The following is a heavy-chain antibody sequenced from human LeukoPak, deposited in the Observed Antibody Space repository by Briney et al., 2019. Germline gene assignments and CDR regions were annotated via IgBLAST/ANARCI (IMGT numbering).Heavy chain of an antibody. J-gene: IGHJ3*02. CDR3: ARHLSSYGYAFDI. V-gene: IGHV4-59*08. CDR1: GGSISSYY. Sequence: SETLSLTCTVSGGSISSYYWSWIRQPPGKGLEWIGYIYYGGSTNYNPSLKSRVTISVDTSKNQFSLKLSSVTAADTAVYYCARHLSSYGYAFDIWGQGTMVTVSS. CDR2: IYYGGST. D-gene: IGHD5-18*01.